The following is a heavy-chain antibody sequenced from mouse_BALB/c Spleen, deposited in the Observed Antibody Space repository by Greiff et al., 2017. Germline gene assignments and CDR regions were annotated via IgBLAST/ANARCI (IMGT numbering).Heavy chain of an antibody. D-gene: IGHD2-1*01. CDR1: GYTFTSYW. CDR2: IYPGDGDT. J-gene: IGHJ4*01. V-gene: IGHV1-87*01. CDR3: ARRGNYVLAMDY. Sequence: QVQLQQSGAELARPGASVKLSCKASGYTFTSYWMQWVKQRPGQGLEWIGAIYPGDGDTRYTQKFKGKATLTADKSSSTAYMQLSSLASEDSAVYYCARRGNYVLAMDYWGQGTSVTVSS.